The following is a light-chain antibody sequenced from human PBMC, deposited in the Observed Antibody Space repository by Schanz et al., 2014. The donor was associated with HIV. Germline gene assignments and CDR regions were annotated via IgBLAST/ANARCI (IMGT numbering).Light chain of an antibody. CDR2: DAS. CDR1: QHITNH. V-gene: IGKV3-11*01. CDR3: QQYGSSPT. Sequence: EIVLTQSPATLSLSPGETATLSCRASQHITNHLAWYQQKPGHAPRLLIYDASTMATGIPARFSGSGSGTDFTLSISSLAPEDSAVYYCQQYGSSPTFGQGTKLEIK. J-gene: IGKJ2*01.